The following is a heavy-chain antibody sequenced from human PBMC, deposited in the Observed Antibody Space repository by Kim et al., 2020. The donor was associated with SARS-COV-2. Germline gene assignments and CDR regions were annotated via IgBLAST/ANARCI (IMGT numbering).Heavy chain of an antibody. CDR1: GYTFTDYA. Sequence: ASVKVSCKASGYTFTDYAIHWVRQAPGQRFEWMVWINAGNGNTRYSQKFQGRLHITRDTSASTAYMELNSLRSEDTAVYYCAREGHEGGYLTWGQGTMVTVSS. CDR2: INAGNGNT. J-gene: IGHJ3*01. V-gene: IGHV1-3*01. CDR3: AREGHEGGYLT. D-gene: IGHD3-22*01.